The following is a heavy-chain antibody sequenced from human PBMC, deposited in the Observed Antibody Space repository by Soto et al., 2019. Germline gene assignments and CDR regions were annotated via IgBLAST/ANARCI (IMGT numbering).Heavy chain of an antibody. V-gene: IGHV3-23*01. CDR1: GFTFSSYA. Sequence: EVQLLESGGGLVQPGGSLRLSCAASGFTFSSYAMSWVRQAPGKGLEWVSTIKGSGGSTYYADSVKGRFTISGDNSKNTLALQMNSLRAEDTAVYYCAKGHGDYVWHYFDYWGQGALITVSS. CDR3: AKGHGDYVWHYFDY. D-gene: IGHD4-17*01. CDR2: IKGSGGST. J-gene: IGHJ4*02.